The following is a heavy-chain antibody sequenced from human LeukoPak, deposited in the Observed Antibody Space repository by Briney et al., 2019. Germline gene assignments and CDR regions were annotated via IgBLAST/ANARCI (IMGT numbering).Heavy chain of an antibody. CDR3: ARAPPYYYDSSGYYGY. J-gene: IGHJ4*02. V-gene: IGHV1-2*02. CDR2: INPNSGGT. CDR1: GYTFTRYY. D-gene: IGHD3-22*01. Sequence: ASVKVSCKASGYTFTRYYMHWVRQAPGQGLEWMGWINPNSGGTNYAQKFQGRVTMTRDTSISTAYMELSRLRSDDTAVYYCARAPPYYYDSSGYYGYWGQGTLVTVSS.